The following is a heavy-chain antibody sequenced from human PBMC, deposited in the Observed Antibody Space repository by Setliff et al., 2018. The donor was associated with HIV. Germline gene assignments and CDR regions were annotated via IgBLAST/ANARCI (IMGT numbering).Heavy chain of an antibody. J-gene: IGHJ6*03. V-gene: IGHV4-39*01. CDR3: ARAYYDFWSGKKRDDYYYYYMDV. CDR2: IYYSGSA. Sequence: SETLSLTCTVSGDSINSTSYYWGWKRQPPGKGLEWIGNIYYSGSAYYSPSLKSRVTMSVDTSKKQFSLKLSSVTAADTSVYYCARAYYDFWSGKKRDDYYYYYMDVWGKGTTVTVAS. D-gene: IGHD3-3*01. CDR1: GDSINSTSYY.